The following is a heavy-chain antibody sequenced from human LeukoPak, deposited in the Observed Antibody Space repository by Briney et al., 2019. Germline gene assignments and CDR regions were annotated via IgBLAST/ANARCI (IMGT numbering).Heavy chain of an antibody. CDR3: ASPGYCSSTSCYLLGY. D-gene: IGHD2-2*01. V-gene: IGHV1-58*01. CDR2: IVVGSGNT. Sequence: SVKVSCKASGFTFTSSAVQWVRQARGQRLEWIGWIVVGSGNTNYAQKFQGRVTITTDESTSTAYMELSSLRSEDTAVYYCASPGYCSSTSCYLLGYWGQGTLVTVSS. J-gene: IGHJ4*02. CDR1: GFTFTSSA.